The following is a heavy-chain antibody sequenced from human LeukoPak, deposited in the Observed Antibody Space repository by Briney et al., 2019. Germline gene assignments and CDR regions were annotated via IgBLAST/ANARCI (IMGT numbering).Heavy chain of an antibody. Sequence: EASVKLSCKASGGTFSSYAISWVRQAPGQGLEWMGEIIPIFGTTNYAQKFQGRVTITADKSTSTAYMELSSLRSEDTAVYYCATILDCSSTSCYEPLVDYWGQGTLVTVSS. D-gene: IGHD2-2*01. CDR1: GGTFSSYA. J-gene: IGHJ4*02. CDR2: IIPIFGTT. CDR3: ATILDCSSTSCYEPLVDY. V-gene: IGHV1-69*06.